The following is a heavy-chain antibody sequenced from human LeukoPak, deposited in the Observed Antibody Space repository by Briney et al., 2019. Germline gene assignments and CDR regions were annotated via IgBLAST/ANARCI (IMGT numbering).Heavy chain of an antibody. V-gene: IGHV3-23*01. CDR3: ARDGITMVRGVMVD. CDR1: GFTFSNYA. Sequence: PGGSLRLSCVASGFTFSNYAMSWVRQAPGKGLEWIAALNGGRTFFQDSVRGRFTISRDNSKNSLYLQMNSLRAEDTAVYYCARDGITMVRGVMVDWGQGTLVTVSS. J-gene: IGHJ4*02. D-gene: IGHD3-10*01. CDR2: LNGGRT.